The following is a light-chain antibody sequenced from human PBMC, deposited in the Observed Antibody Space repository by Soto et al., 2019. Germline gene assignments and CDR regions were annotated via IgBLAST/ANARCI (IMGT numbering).Light chain of an antibody. CDR2: DAS. J-gene: IGKJ5*01. Sequence: ESVLTQSPATLSLSPGERATLSCRASQSISNLLSWYQHKPGHAPRLVIYDASNRATATPPRFSGRGARKNFTLTISSLEPEDFAVYYCQQRRAGVTCGQGTRLE. V-gene: IGKV3D-11*02. CDR1: QSISNL. CDR3: QQRRAGVT.